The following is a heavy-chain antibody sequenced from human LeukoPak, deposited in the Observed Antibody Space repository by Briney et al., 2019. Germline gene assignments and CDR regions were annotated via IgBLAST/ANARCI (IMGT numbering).Heavy chain of an antibody. CDR3: ARASTYGSGSYYKVGFDY. J-gene: IGHJ4*02. Sequence: SETLSLTCIVSGGSISSSIYYWAWVRQPPGKGLEWIGTVFYNGATQYSPSLRSRVTISIDTAKNQFSLKLTSVTAADTAVYYCARASTYGSGSYYKVGFDYWGQGILVTVSS. CDR2: VFYNGAT. D-gene: IGHD3-10*01. CDR1: GGSISSSIYY. V-gene: IGHV4-39*07.